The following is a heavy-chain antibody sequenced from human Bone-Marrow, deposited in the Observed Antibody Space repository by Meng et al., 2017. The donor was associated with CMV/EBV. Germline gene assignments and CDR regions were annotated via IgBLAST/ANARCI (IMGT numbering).Heavy chain of an antibody. J-gene: IGHJ4*02. CDR3: TVNIWSDY. Sequence: WVRQAPGKGLEWVGRIKSKTRGETTYYAAPVKGRFTISRDDSKNTLYLQMNSLITEDTAVYYCTVNIWSDYWGQGTLVTVPS. V-gene: IGHV3-15*06. CDR2: IKSKTRGETT. D-gene: IGHD2/OR15-2a*01.